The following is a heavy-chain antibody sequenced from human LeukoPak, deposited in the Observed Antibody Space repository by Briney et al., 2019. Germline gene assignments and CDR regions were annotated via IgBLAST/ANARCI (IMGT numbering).Heavy chain of an antibody. CDR1: GYTFTGYY. CDR2: INPNSGGT. J-gene: IGHJ4*02. D-gene: IGHD3-10*01. V-gene: IGHV1-2*02. CDR3: ATSPYGSGSYRVWDY. Sequence: ASVKVSCKASGYTFTGYYMHWVRQAPGQGLEWMGWINPNSGGTNYAQKFQGRVTMTRDTSISTAYMELSRLRSDDTAVYYCATSPYGSGSYRVWDYWGQGTLVTVSS.